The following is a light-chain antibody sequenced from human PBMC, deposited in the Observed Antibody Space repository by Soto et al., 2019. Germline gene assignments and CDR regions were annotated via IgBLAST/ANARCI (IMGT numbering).Light chain of an antibody. V-gene: IGKV3-20*01. J-gene: IGKJ5*01. CDR2: GAS. Sequence: EFVLTQSPGTLSLSPGERVTLSCRASQSITTGYLAWYQQKPGQAPRLLIYGASNRATGIPYRFSGRGSGTDFTLTISRLEPEDVAVYYCQQHGISHITLGQGTRLEI. CDR1: QSITTGY. CDR3: QQHGISHIT.